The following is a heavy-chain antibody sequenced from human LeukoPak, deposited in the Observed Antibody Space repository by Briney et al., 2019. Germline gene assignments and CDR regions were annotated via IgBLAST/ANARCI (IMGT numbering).Heavy chain of an antibody. CDR3: ARGRYYDSSVAHDASDI. D-gene: IGHD3-22*01. J-gene: IGHJ3*02. V-gene: IGHV1-2*02. CDR1: GYTFSGYY. Sequence: ASVKVSCTASGYTFSGYYMHWVRQAPGQGLEWMGWINPNSGGTNYAQKFQGRVTLTRDTSISTAYMELSRLRFDDTAVYYCARGRYYDSSVAHDASDIWGQGTMVTVSS. CDR2: INPNSGGT.